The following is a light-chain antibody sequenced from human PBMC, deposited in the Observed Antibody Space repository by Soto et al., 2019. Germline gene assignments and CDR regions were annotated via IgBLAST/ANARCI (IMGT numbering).Light chain of an antibody. CDR2: DAS. Sequence: EIVLTQSPATLSLSPGERATFSCRASQRVGRDYLAWYQQKPGQAPRLLIYDASSRATGIPDRFSGSGSGTAFSLTISRLEPEDFAEYYCQQYASSPLTFGGGTKVEIK. CDR1: QRVGRDY. J-gene: IGKJ4*01. V-gene: IGKV3-20*01. CDR3: QQYASSPLT.